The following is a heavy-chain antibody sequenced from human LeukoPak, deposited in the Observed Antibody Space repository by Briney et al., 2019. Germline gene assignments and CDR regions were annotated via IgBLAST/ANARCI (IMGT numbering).Heavy chain of an antibody. CDR3: ARHTAAAGPIDF. J-gene: IGHJ4*02. Sequence: GESLKISCKGSGYSFTRSWIGWVPQMPGKGLEWMGIVYPGDSDTKYSPSFQGQVTISADKSITTAYLQWSSLKASDTAIYYCARHTAAAGPIDFWGQGTLVTVSS. CDR2: VYPGDSDT. D-gene: IGHD6-13*01. V-gene: IGHV5-51*01. CDR1: GYSFTRSW.